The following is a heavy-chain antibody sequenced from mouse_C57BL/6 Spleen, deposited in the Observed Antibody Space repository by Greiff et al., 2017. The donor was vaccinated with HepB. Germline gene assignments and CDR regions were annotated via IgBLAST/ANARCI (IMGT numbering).Heavy chain of an antibody. D-gene: IGHD1-1*01. Sequence: EVQLQQSGPELVKPGASVKISCKASGYTFTDHYMNWVKQSHGKSLEWIGDINPNNGGTSYNQKFKGKATLTVDKSSSTAYMELRSLTSEDSAVYYCARGVVPYYFDYWGQGTTLTVSS. CDR2: INPNNGGT. J-gene: IGHJ2*01. V-gene: IGHV1-26*01. CDR1: GYTFTDHY. CDR3: ARGVVPYYFDY.